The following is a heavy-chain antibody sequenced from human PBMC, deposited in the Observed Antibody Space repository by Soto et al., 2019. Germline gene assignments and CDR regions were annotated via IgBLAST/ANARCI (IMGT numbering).Heavy chain of an antibody. J-gene: IGHJ5*02. D-gene: IGHD3-10*01. Sequence: SETLSLTCTVSGGSISSSSYYWGWIRQPPGKGLEWIGSIYYSGSTYYNPSLKSRVTISVDTSKNQFSLKLSSVTAADTAVYYCARPVLRVRGVIMPYWFDPWGQGTLVTVSS. CDR2: IYYSGST. CDR1: GGSISSSSYY. V-gene: IGHV4-39*01. CDR3: ARPVLRVRGVIMPYWFDP.